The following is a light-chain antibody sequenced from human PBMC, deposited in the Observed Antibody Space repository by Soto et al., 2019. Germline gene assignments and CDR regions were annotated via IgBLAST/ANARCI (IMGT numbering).Light chain of an antibody. Sequence: ERVMTQSPATLSMSPGERATLSCRASQSVGSNLAWYQQKLGQAPRLLIYDVSTRATGIPGRFSGSGSETEFTLTITSLHSEDLAVYYCQQYNQWPITFGQGTRLEIK. CDR3: QQYNQWPIT. J-gene: IGKJ5*01. CDR2: DVS. V-gene: IGKV3-15*01. CDR1: QSVGSN.